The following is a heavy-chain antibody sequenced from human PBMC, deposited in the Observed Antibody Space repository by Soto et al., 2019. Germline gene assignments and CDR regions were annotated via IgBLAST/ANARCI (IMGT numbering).Heavy chain of an antibody. D-gene: IGHD7-27*01. CDR2: IWYDGSNK. V-gene: IGHV3-33*01. CDR1: GFTFSSYG. Sequence: QVQLVESGGGVVQPGRSLRLSCAASGFTFSSYGMHWVRQAPGKGLEWVAVIWYDGSNKYYADSVKGRFTISRDNSNITLYLQMNSLRAEDTAVYHFARVFLERANYNSVDPWGQGTLVTVSS. CDR3: ARVFLERANYNSVDP. J-gene: IGHJ5*02.